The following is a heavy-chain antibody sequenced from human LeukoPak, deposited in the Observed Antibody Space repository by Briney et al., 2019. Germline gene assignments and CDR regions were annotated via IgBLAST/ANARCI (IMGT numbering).Heavy chain of an antibody. D-gene: IGHD2-2*01. Sequence: ASVKVSCKASGYTFTSYGISWVRQAPGQGLEWMGWISAYNGNTNYAQKLQGRVTMTTDTSTSTAYMELRSLRSDDTAVYYCARRYCSRTSCYYWFDPWGQGTLVTVSS. CDR1: GYTFTSYG. J-gene: IGHJ5*02. V-gene: IGHV1-18*01. CDR2: ISAYNGNT. CDR3: ARRYCSRTSCYYWFDP.